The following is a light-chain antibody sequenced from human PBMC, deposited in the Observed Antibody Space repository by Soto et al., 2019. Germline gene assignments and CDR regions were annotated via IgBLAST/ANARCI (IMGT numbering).Light chain of an antibody. CDR2: EVN. Sequence: QSALTQPASVSGSPGQSITISCTGISSDVGGYDYVSWYQQHPGKTPKLMIYEVNNRPSGVSNRFSGSKSGNTASLTISGLQAEDEADYYCSSYSSSSTRYAFGTGTKLTVL. CDR3: SSYSSSSTRYA. V-gene: IGLV2-14*01. CDR1: SSDVGGYDY. J-gene: IGLJ1*01.